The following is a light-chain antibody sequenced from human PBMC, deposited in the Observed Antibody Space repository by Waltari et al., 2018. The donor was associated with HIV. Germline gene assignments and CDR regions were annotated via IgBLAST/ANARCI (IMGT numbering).Light chain of an antibody. J-gene: IGKJ2*01. Sequence: DIVMTQSPDSLTVSLGARATTNCRSSQSLLYRSNNKNYLAWYQQKPGQPPKLLFYWASTRESGVSNRFSGSESGTNFTLTISDLQADDVALYYCQQYYSTPRTFGQGTRLEI. CDR3: QQYYSTPRT. CDR1: QSLLYRSNNKNY. V-gene: IGKV4-1*01. CDR2: WAS.